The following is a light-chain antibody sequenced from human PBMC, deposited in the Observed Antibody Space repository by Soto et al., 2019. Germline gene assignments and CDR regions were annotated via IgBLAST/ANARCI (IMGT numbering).Light chain of an antibody. V-gene: IGKV1-17*01. Sequence: DIQMTQSPSSLSASVGDRVTITCRASQGIRNDLAWYQQKSGKPPKRLIYGASSLESGVPSRFSGSGAGTEFTLTISSLQPEDFATYYCFQSNSYPLTFGQGTKLDI. CDR3: FQSNSYPLT. CDR1: QGIRND. CDR2: GAS. J-gene: IGKJ2*01.